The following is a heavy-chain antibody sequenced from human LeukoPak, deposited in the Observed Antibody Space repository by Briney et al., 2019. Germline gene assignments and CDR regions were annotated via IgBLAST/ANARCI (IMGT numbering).Heavy chain of an antibody. CDR3: ARECGYYYYYYMDV. V-gene: IGHV4-59*12. CDR1: GGPISVDY. J-gene: IGHJ6*03. Sequence: SETLSLTCIVSGGPISVDYWNWIRQAPGKGLEWIGYIYYTGRTKYNPSLASRLTISIDTSKNQFSLKLSSVTAADTAVYYCARECGYYYYYYMDVWGKGTTVTVS. CDR2: IYYTGRT.